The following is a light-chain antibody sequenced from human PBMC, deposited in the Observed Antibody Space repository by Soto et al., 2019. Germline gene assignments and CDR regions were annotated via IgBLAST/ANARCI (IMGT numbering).Light chain of an antibody. Sequence: EIVMTQSPATLSVSPGERATLSCRASQSVSSNLAWYQQKPGQAPRLLIYGESARATGIPARFSGSGSGTEFTLTISSLQSEDFAVYLCQQYYDWPRTFGQGTKVDIK. CDR3: QQYYDWPRT. CDR1: QSVSSN. V-gene: IGKV3-15*01. J-gene: IGKJ1*01. CDR2: GES.